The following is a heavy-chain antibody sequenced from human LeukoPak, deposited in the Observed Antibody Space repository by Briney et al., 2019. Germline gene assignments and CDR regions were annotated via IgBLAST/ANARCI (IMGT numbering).Heavy chain of an antibody. J-gene: IGHJ1*01. CDR1: GFTFSSYA. CDR3: AKDQNKDYYDSTGYYPPPCCFPH. CDR2: ISGIGGIT. Sequence: GGSLRLSCAASGFTFSSYAMSWVRQAPGKWLEWVSAISGIGGITYYADSVKGRFTISRDNSKNTLYLQINKPKAEETAVYYCAKDQNKDYYDSTGYYPPPCCFPHWGQGTLVTVSS. V-gene: IGHV3-23*01. D-gene: IGHD3-22*01.